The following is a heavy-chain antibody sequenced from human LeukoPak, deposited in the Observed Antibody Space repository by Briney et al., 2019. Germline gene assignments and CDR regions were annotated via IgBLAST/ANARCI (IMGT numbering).Heavy chain of an antibody. V-gene: IGHV3-23*01. J-gene: IGHJ4*02. D-gene: IGHD4-23*01. CDR2: ISGSGNYM. CDR1: GFTFDTYG. CDR3: AKDRSFGGNSDYFDY. Sequence: GGSLRLSCAASGFTFDTYGMSWVRQAPGKGLEWVSSISGSGNYMYYKDSVKGRLTISRDNSKNTLYLQMNSLRAEDTALYYCAKDRSFGGNSDYFDYWGQGTPVTVSS.